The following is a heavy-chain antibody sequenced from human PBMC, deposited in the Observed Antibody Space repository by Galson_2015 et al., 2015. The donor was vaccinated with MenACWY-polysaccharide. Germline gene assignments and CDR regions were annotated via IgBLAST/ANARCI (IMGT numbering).Heavy chain of an antibody. CDR3: ARESSRIVFHAFDI. Sequence: SLRLSCAVSGFTFLDLYMDWVRQAPGQGLEWVALIQNVGSPKAYADSVKGRFTISRDNSKNTLYLEMNSLRAEDTAVYYCARESSRIVFHAFDIWGQGTMVTVSS. V-gene: IGHV3-30*03. CDR1: GFTFLDLY. CDR2: IQNVGSPK. J-gene: IGHJ3*02. D-gene: IGHD6-19*01.